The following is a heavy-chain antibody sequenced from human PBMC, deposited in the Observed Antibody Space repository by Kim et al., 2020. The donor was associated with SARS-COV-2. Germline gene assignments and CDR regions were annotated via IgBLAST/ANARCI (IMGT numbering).Heavy chain of an antibody. CDR3: ARGAGWFGEEPAYNWFDP. CDR2: IWYDGSNK. Sequence: GGSLRLSCAASGFTFSSYGMHWVRQAPGKGLEWVAVIWYDGSNKYYADSVKGRFTISRDNSKNTLYLQMNSLRAEDTAVYYCARGAGWFGEEPAYNWFDPWGQGTLVTVSS. D-gene: IGHD3-10*01. CDR1: GFTFSSYG. J-gene: IGHJ5*02. V-gene: IGHV3-33*01.